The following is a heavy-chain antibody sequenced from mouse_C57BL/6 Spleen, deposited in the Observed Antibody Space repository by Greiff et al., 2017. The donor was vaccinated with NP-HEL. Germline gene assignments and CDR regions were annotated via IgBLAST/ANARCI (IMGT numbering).Heavy chain of an antibody. CDR1: GYTFTGYW. V-gene: IGHV1-9*01. CDR3: ARRDNYYGSSYVYFDV. Sequence: VKLMESGAELMKPGASVKLSCKATGYTFTGYWIEWVKQRPGHGLEWIGEILPGSGSTNYNEKFKGKATFTADTSSNTAYMQLSSLTTEDSAIYYCARRDNYYGSSYVYFDVWGTGTTVTVSS. D-gene: IGHD1-1*01. CDR2: ILPGSGST. J-gene: IGHJ1*03.